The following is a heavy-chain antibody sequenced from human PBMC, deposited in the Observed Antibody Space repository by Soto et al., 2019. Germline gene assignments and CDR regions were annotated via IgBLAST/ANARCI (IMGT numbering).Heavy chain of an antibody. J-gene: IGHJ3*02. D-gene: IGHD3-10*01. V-gene: IGHV3-21*01. Sequence: GSLRLSCESSGFTFSIYSMNWVRQAPGKGLEWVSSISSSSSYIYYAYSVKGRFTISRDNAKNSLYLQMNSLRAEDTAVYYCEKDQFESLQYVPGAFDIWGQGTMVTVS. CDR3: EKDQFESLQYVPGAFDI. CDR1: GFTFSIYS. CDR2: ISSSSSYI.